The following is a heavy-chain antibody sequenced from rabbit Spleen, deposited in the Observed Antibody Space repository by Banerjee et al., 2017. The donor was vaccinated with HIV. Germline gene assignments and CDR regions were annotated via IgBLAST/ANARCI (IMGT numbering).Heavy chain of an antibody. V-gene: IGHV1S45*01. D-gene: IGHD8-1*01. CDR1: GFSFSNKAV. CDR3: ARDTGTSFSTYGMDL. J-gene: IGHJ6*01. CDR2: INVITGKA. Sequence: QEQLVESGGGLVKPEGSLKLSCTASGFSFSNKAVMCWVRQAPGKGLEWIACINVITGKAVYANWAKGRSTFSKSSSTTVTLQMTRLTAADTATYFCARDTGTSFSTYGMDLWGQGTLVTVS.